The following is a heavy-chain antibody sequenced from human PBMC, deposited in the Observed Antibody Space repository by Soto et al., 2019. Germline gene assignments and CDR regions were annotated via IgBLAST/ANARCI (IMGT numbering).Heavy chain of an antibody. J-gene: IGHJ3*02. CDR2: IYPGDSDT. CDR1: GYSFTSYW. CDR3: ARVDAWDIVVVVAATPNSRAAFDI. Sequence: PGESLKISCKGSGYSFTSYWIGWVRQMPGKGLEWMGIIYPGDSDTRYSPSFQGQVTISADKSISTAYLQWSSLKASDTAMYYCARVDAWDIVVVVAATPNSRAAFDIWGKGTMVTVSS. V-gene: IGHV5-51*01. D-gene: IGHD2-15*01.